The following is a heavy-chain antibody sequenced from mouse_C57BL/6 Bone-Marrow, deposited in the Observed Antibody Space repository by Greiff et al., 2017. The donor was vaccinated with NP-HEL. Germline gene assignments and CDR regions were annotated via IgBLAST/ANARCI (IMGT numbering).Heavy chain of an antibody. CDR3: ARSGALLLRTWFAY. Sequence: DVHLVESGGGLVKPGGSLKLSCAASGFTFSSYAMSWVRQTPEKRLEWVATISDGGSYTYYPDNVKGRFTISRDNAKNNLYLQMSHLKSEDTAMYYCARSGALLLRTWFAYWGQGTLVTVSA. V-gene: IGHV5-4*01. CDR1: GFTFSSYA. J-gene: IGHJ3*01. CDR2: ISDGGSYT. D-gene: IGHD1-1*01.